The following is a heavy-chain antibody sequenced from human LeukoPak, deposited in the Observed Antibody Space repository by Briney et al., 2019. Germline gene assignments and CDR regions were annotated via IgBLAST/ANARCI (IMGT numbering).Heavy chain of an antibody. V-gene: IGHV4-59*01. CDR3: ARVPINYGDYYYYGMDV. CDR2: IYYSGRT. Sequence: SETLSLTCTVSGDSISSYYWSWIRQPPGKGLEWIGSIYYSGRTNYNPSLKSRVTISVDTSKNHFSLKLSSVTAADTAVYYCARVPINYGDYYYYGMDVWGQGTTVTVSS. D-gene: IGHD4-17*01. J-gene: IGHJ6*02. CDR1: GDSISSYY.